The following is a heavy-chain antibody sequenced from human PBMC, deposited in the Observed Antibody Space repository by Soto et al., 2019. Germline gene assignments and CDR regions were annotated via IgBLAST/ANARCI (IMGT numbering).Heavy chain of an antibody. D-gene: IGHD6-19*01. J-gene: IGHJ4*02. CDR2: ISGSSSTM. CDR3: VRDLYSSGWYYFQY. Sequence: GGSLRLSCAASGFTFSSYSMNWVRQAPGKGLEWVSYISGSSSTMFYADSVKGRFNISRDNAKNTLYLQMNSLGAEDTALYYCVRDLYSSGWYYFQYWGQGTLVTVSS. CDR1: GFTFSSYS. V-gene: IGHV3-48*01.